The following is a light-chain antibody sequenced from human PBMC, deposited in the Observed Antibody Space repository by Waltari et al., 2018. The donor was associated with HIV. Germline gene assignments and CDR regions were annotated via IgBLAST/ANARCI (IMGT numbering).Light chain of an antibody. Sequence: QSVLTQPPSVSGTPGQRVTISCSGSNSELGSNYVNWYQQFPGTAPKLLLFRKGQRPSGVPVRFTGSKSGTSASLAIRGIRSEDEAVYHCAAWEDNLSRPVLFGGGTKVTVL. CDR2: RKG. V-gene: IGLV1-47*01. J-gene: IGLJ2*01. CDR1: NSELGSNY. CDR3: AAWEDNLSRPVL.